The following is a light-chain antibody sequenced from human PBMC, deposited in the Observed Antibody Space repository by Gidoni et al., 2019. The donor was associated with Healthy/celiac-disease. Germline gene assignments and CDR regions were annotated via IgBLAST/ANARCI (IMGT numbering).Light chain of an antibody. Sequence: EIVLTQSPGTLSSSPGERATLSCRASQSVSSSYLAWYQQKPGQAPRLLIYGASSRATGIPDRFSGSGSGTDFTLTISRLEPEDFAVYYCQQYSSSPLTFGGGTKVEIK. CDR2: GAS. CDR3: QQYSSSPLT. V-gene: IGKV3-20*01. J-gene: IGKJ4*01. CDR1: QSVSSSY.